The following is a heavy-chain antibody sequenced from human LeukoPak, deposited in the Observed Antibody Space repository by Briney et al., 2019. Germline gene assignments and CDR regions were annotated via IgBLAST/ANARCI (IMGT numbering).Heavy chain of an antibody. D-gene: IGHD3-10*01. CDR3: ARDRFTMVRGVIDY. V-gene: IGHV1-2*02. CDR2: INPNSGGT. CDR1: GYTFTGYY. J-gene: IGHJ4*02. Sequence: GASVKVSCKACGYTFTGYYMHWVRQAPGQGLEWMGWINPNSGGTNYAQKFQGRVTMTRDTSISTAYMELSRLRSDDTAVYYCARDRFTMVRGVIDYWGQGTLVTVSS.